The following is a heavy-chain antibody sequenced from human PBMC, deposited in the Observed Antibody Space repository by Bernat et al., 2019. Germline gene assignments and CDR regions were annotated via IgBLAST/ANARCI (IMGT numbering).Heavy chain of an antibody. CDR3: ARTYSSSSRDYFDY. D-gene: IGHD6-6*01. J-gene: IGHJ4*02. CDR2: ISSSSSYT. V-gene: IGHV3-11*06. Sequence: QVQLVESGGGLVKPGGSLRLSCAASGFTFSDYYMSWIRQAPGKGLEWVSYISSSSSYTNYADSVKGRFTISIDNAKNSLYLQMNSLRAEDTAVYYCARTYSSSSRDYFDYWGQGTLVTVSS. CDR1: GFTFSDYY.